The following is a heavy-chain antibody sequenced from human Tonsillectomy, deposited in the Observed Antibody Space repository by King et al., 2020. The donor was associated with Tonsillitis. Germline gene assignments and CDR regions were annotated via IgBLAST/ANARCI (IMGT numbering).Heavy chain of an antibody. V-gene: IGHV4-39*07. D-gene: IGHD3-10*01. CDR3: ARLTRFGEPTFDI. J-gene: IGHJ3*02. Sequence: LQLRESGPGLVKPSETLSLTCSVSGGSIDSSSYYWGWIRQPPGKGLEWIGNICFSGTTYYNPSLKSRVTISVDTAKKHFSLNLSSVTAADTAIYYCARLTRFGEPTFDIWGQGTMVTVSS. CDR2: ICFSGTT. CDR1: GGSIDSSSYY.